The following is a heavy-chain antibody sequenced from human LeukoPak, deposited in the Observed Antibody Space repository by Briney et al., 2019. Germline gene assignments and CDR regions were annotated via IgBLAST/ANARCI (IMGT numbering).Heavy chain of an antibody. V-gene: IGHV1-24*01. CDR3: ATGKIKGWRKASFDL. CDR1: GYTLTELS. J-gene: IGHJ5*02. Sequence: ASVKVSCKVSGYTLTELSMHWVRQAPGKGLEWMGGFDPEDGETIYAQKFQGRVTMTEDTSTDTAYMELSSLRSEDTAVYYCATGKIKGWRKASFDLWGQGTLVTVSS. D-gene: IGHD1-14*01. CDR2: FDPEDGET.